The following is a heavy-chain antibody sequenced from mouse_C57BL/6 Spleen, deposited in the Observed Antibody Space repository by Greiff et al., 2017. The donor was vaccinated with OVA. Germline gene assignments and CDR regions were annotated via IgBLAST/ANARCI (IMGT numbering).Heavy chain of an antibody. V-gene: IGHV1-82*01. CDR1: GYAFSSSW. CDR2: IYPGDGDT. CDR3: ARFYYSNYWYFDV. D-gene: IGHD2-5*01. J-gene: IGHJ1*03. Sequence: VKLMESGPELVKPGASVKISCKASGYAFSSSWMNWVKQRPGKGLEWIGRIYPGDGDTNYNGKFKGKATLTADKSSSTAYMQLSSLTSEDSAVYFCARFYYSNYWYFDVWGTGTTVTVSS.